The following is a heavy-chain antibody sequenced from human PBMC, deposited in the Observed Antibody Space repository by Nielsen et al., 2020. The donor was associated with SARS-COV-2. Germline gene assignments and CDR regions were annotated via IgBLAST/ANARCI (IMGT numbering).Heavy chain of an antibody. V-gene: IGHV5-51*01. CDR1: GYSFTSYC. J-gene: IGHJ5*02. CDR3: ARIDYSNYRDWFDP. CDR2: IYPGDSDT. D-gene: IGHD4-11*01. Sequence: VSCKGSGYSFTSYCIAWVRQMPGKGLEWMGIIYPGDSDTRYSPSFQGQVTISADKSISTAYLQWSSLKASDTAMYYCARIDYSNYRDWFDPWGQGTLVTVSS.